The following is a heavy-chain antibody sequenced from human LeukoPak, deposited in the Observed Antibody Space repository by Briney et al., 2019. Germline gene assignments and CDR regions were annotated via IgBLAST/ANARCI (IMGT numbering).Heavy chain of an antibody. CDR1: GGTFSSYA. V-gene: IGHV1-69*04. CDR3: ARAGLRSSGWYPRY. J-gene: IGHJ4*02. Sequence: ASVKVSCKASGGTFSSYAISWVRQAPGQGLEWMGRIIPILGIANYAQKFQGRVTITADKSTSTAYMELSSLRSEDTAVYYCARAGLRSSGWYPRYWGQGTLVTVSS. CDR2: IIPILGIA. D-gene: IGHD6-19*01.